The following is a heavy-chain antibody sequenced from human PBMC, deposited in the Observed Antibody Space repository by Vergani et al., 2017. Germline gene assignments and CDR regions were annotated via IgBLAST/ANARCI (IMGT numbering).Heavy chain of an antibody. D-gene: IGHD1-26*01. J-gene: IGHJ4*02. CDR1: GGSISSYY. Sequence: QVQLQESGPGLVKPSETLSLTCTVSGGSISSYYWSWIRQPPGKGLEWIGYIYYSGSTNYNPSLKSRVTISVDTSKNQFSRKLSSVTAADTAVYYCARSGSGSYYDYWGQGTLVTVSS. CDR2: IYYSGST. CDR3: ARSGSGSYYDY. V-gene: IGHV4-59*08.